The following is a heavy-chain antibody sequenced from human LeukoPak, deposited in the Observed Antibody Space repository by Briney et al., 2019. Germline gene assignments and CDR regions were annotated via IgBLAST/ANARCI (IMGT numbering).Heavy chain of an antibody. D-gene: IGHD3-10*01. J-gene: IGHJ4*02. Sequence: SQTLSLTCTVSGGSISSSSYYWGWIRQPPGKGLEWIGRIYYSGSTYYNPSLKRRVTISVDTSKNQFSLKLSSVTAADTAVYYCARGSYTYYYGSGSYPYWGQGTLVTVSS. CDR3: ARGSYTYYYGSGSYPY. CDR2: IYYSGST. CDR1: GGSISSSSYY. V-gene: IGHV4-39*01.